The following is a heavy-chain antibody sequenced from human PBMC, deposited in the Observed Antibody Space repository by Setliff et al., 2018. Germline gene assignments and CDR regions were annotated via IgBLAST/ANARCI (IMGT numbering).Heavy chain of an antibody. J-gene: IGHJ4*02. CDR3: ARQDRFYDC. D-gene: IGHD3-3*01. V-gene: IGHV4-59*08. Sequence: SETLSLTCRVSGGSISPYYWIWIRQSPGKGLEWIGYIFYSGSARYNPSLESRVTMSVDTSKNQISLKLTSVTAADTAVYYCARQDRFYDCSGQGILVTVSS. CDR2: IFYSGSA. CDR1: GGSISPYY.